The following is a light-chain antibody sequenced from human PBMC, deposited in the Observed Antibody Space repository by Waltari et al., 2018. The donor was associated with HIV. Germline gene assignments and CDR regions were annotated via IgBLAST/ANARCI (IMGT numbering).Light chain of an antibody. CDR3: QQGNSFPLT. CDR2: AAS. J-gene: IGKJ5*01. V-gene: IGKV1-12*01. CDR1: QDISSW. Sequence: DIQMTQSPSSMSASVGDRVTLTCRASQDISSWLAWYQQKPGNAPKLLIYAASKLQSGVPSRFSGSGSGTDFTLTINSLQPEDFATYYCQQGNSFPLTFGQGTRLDIK.